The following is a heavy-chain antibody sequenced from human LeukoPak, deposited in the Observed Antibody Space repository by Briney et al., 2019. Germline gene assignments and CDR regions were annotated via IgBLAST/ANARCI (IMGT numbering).Heavy chain of an antibody. J-gene: IGHJ4*02. V-gene: IGHV3-33*01. CDR2: IWYDESNK. Sequence: GGSLRLSCAASGFSFSNYGMHWVRQAPGKGLEWVAVIWYDESNKYYQDSVKGRFTISRDNSKHTLYLHMSSLRAEDTAVYFCVRSDSAGGKNPLDHWGQGTLVTVSS. D-gene: IGHD1-26*01. CDR1: GFSFSNYG. CDR3: VRSDSAGGKNPLDH.